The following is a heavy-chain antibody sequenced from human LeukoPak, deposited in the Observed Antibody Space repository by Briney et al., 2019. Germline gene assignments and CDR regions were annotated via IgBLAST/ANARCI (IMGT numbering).Heavy chain of an antibody. D-gene: IGHD2-15*01. CDR3: AKGRGYCTGGSCYSDY. CDR1: GFTLSSYS. V-gene: IGHV3-23*01. Sequence: SGGSLRLSCAASGFTLSSYSMSWVRQAPGKGLEWVSAIRGSGGSTYYADSVKGRFTISRDNSKNTLYLQMNSLRAEDTAVYYCAKGRGYCTGGSCYSDYWGQGTLVTVSS. J-gene: IGHJ4*02. CDR2: IRGSGGST.